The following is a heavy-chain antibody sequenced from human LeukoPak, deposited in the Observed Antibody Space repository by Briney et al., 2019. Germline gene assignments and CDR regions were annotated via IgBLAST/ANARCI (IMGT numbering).Heavy chain of an antibody. CDR1: GGSISSSSYY. CDR2: IYYSGST. D-gene: IGHD4-23*01. V-gene: IGHV4-39*01. CDR3: ARGRTVGYFDY. Sequence: SETLSLTCTVSGGSISSSSYYWGWIRQPPGKGLEWIGSIYYSGSTYYNPSLKSRVTISVDTSKNQFSLKLSSVTAADTAVYYCARGRTVGYFDYWGQGTLVTVSS. J-gene: IGHJ4*02.